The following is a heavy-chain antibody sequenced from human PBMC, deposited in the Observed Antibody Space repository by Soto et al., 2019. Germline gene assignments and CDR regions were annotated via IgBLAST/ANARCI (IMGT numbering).Heavy chain of an antibody. CDR2: VSGSSGSK. Sequence: GGSLRLSCTASGFTFSSYAMSWVRQAPGKGLEWVSSVSGSSGSKSYADSVKGRFTVSRDNSKSTVYLQMNSLRAEDTAVYFCAKDWCRGTTCYCLENWGQGTLVTVSS. CDR3: AKDWCRGTTCYCLEN. V-gene: IGHV3-23*01. J-gene: IGHJ4*02. D-gene: IGHD1-7*01. CDR1: GFTFSSYA.